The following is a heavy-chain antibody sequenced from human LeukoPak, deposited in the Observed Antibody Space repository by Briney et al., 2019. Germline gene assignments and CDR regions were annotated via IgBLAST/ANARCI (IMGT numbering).Heavy chain of an antibody. CDR3: ARVVRSNYYDSSGYYHNWFDP. CDR1: GYTFTSYG. Sequence: PGASVKVSCKASGYTFTSYGISWVRQAPGQGLEWMGWISAYNGNTNYAQKLQGRVTMTTDISTSTAYMELRSLRSDDTAVYYCARVVRSNYYDSSGYYHNWFDPWGQGTLVTVSS. J-gene: IGHJ5*02. CDR2: ISAYNGNT. D-gene: IGHD3-22*01. V-gene: IGHV1-18*01.